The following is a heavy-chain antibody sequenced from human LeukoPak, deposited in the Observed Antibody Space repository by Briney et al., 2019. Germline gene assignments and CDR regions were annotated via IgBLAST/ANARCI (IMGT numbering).Heavy chain of an antibody. J-gene: IGHJ4*02. CDR2: ISGSGGST. Sequence: GGSLRLSCAASGFTFSSYAMSWVRQAPGKGLEWVSAISGSGGSTYYADSVKGRFTISRDNSKNTLYLQMNSLRAEDTAVYYCARAGNIVVVTAILDYWGQGTLVTVSS. CDR1: GFTFSSYA. CDR3: ARAGNIVVVTAILDY. V-gene: IGHV3-23*01. D-gene: IGHD2-21*02.